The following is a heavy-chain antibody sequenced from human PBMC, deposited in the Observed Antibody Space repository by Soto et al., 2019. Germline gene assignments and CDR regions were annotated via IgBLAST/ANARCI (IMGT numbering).Heavy chain of an antibody. J-gene: IGHJ6*03. CDR3: ARGINARLVYGYFSRDV. V-gene: IGHV1-2*04. D-gene: IGHD2-21*01. Sequence: QVQLVQSGAEVRKPGASVKVSCKASGYPFTDYYIQWVRQARGQGLEWLGWINPLTGGTKFAPKFQDWVTMTRDTSITTAYMEMTRLTSDDTAVYYFARGINARLVYGYFSRDVWGKGTSVSVSS. CDR1: GYPFTDYY. CDR2: INPLTGGT.